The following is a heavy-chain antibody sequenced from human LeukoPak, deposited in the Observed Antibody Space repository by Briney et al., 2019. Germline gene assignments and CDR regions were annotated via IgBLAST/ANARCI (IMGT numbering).Heavy chain of an antibody. Sequence: SETLSLTCTVSGGSINSSSYYWGWIRQPPGKGLEWIGYINYSGSTNYNPSLKSRVTISVDTSKNQFSLKLSSVTAADTAVYYCARGFPLGYSYGYGYYCYMDVWGKGTTVTVSS. D-gene: IGHD5-18*01. J-gene: IGHJ6*03. CDR3: ARGFPLGYSYGYGYYCYMDV. CDR1: GGSINSSSYY. CDR2: INYSGST. V-gene: IGHV4-61*05.